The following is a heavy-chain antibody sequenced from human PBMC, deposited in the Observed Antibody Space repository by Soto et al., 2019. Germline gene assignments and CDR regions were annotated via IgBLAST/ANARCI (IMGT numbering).Heavy chain of an antibody. CDR1: GGSISSGGYY. J-gene: IGHJ5*02. CDR2: IYYSGST. CDR3: ARVVPAAMVPNWFDP. D-gene: IGHD2-2*01. V-gene: IGHV4-31*03. Sequence: SETLSLTCTVSGGSISSGGYYWSWIRQHPGKGLEWIGYIYYSGSTYYNPSLKSRVTISVDTSKNQFSLKLSSVTAADTAVYYCARVVPAAMVPNWFDPWGQGTLVTVSS.